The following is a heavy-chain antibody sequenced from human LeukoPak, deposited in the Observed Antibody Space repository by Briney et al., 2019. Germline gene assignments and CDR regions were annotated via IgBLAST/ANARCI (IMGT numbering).Heavy chain of an antibody. V-gene: IGHV3-30-3*01. D-gene: IGHD3-22*01. CDR2: ISYDGSNK. J-gene: IGHJ4*02. CDR3: ARDRYYYDSSGYYSPPY. CDR1: GFTFSSYA. Sequence: PGGSLRLSCAASGFTFSSYAMHWVRRAPGKGLEWVAVISYDGSNKYYADSVKGRFTISRDNSKNTLYLQMNSLRAEDTAVYYCARDRYYYDSSGYYSPPYWGQGTLVTVPS.